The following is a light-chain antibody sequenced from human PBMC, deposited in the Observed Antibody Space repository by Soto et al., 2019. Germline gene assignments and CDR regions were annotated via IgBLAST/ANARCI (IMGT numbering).Light chain of an antibody. CDR2: DVS. CDR1: SSDVGNYQS. J-gene: IGLJ1*01. CDR3: SSYTTSSTLV. Sequence: QSALTQAAGVSGSPGQSITISCTGTSSDVGNYQSVAWYQHNPGKAPKLMIYDVSIRPSGVSSRFSGSKSANTASLSISGLQADDEADYYCSSYTTSSTLVFGTGTKVTVL. V-gene: IGLV2-14*01.